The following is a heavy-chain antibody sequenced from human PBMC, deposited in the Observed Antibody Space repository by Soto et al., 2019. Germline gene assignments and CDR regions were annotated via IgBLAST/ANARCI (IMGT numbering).Heavy chain of an antibody. CDR2: IYYSGST. Sequence: PETLSLTCTVSGGSISSSSYYWGWIRQPPGKGLEWIGSIYYSGSTYYNPSLKSRVTISVDTSKNQFSLKLSSVTAADTAVYYCARLNIVVVTAPYYFDYWGQGTLVTVSS. V-gene: IGHV4-39*01. J-gene: IGHJ4*02. CDR1: GGSISSSSYY. CDR3: ARLNIVVVTAPYYFDY. D-gene: IGHD2-21*02.